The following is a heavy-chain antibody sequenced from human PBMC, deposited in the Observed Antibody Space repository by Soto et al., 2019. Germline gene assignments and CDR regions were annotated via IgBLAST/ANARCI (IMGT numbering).Heavy chain of an antibody. Sequence: SETLSLTCTFSGGSISSSSDYWGWVRQPPGKGQEWIGNSYYSGITYYTPCLKSRVTISVDTSMNHFSLKLSSVTAADTAVYYCARREKAAAGYFDYWGQGTLVTVLL. CDR3: ARREKAAAGYFDY. CDR2: SYYSGIT. D-gene: IGHD6-13*01. J-gene: IGHJ4*02. V-gene: IGHV4-39*02. CDR1: GGSISSSSDY.